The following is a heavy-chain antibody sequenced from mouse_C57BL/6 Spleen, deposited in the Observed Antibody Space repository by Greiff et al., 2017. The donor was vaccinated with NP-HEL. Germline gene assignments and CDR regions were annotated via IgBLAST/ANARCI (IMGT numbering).Heavy chain of an antibody. CDR3: ERFYDYDGGYWYFDV. D-gene: IGHD2-4*01. J-gene: IGHJ1*03. V-gene: IGHV1-69*01. Sequence: QVQLQQPGAELVMPGASVKLSCKASGYTFTSYWMHWVKQRPGQGLEWIGEIDPSDSYTNYNQKFKGKSTLTVDKSSSTAYMQLSSLTSEDSAVYYCERFYDYDGGYWYFDVWGTGTTVTVSS. CDR2: IDPSDSYT. CDR1: GYTFTSYW.